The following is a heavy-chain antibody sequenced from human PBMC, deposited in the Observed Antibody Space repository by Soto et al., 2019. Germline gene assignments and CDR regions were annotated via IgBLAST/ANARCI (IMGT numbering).Heavy chain of an antibody. CDR1: GGSISSYY. J-gene: IGHJ6*02. Sequence: QVQLQESGPGLVKPSETLSLTCTVSGGSISSYYWSWIRQPPGKGLEWIGYLYYSGRTNYNPAHKSRVTISVDTSKNQFSLKLSSVTAADTAVYDFARGLRRLDYYYYGMDVWGQGTTVTVSS. CDR3: ARGLRRLDYYYYGMDV. CDR2: LYYSGRT. D-gene: IGHD4-17*01. V-gene: IGHV4-59*01.